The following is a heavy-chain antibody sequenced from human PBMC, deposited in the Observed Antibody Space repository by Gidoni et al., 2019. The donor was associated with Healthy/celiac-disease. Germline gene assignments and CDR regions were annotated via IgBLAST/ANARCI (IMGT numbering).Heavy chain of an antibody. D-gene: IGHD2-15*01. V-gene: IGHV4-59*01. CDR1: GGSISSYY. CDR2: ISHSGST. J-gene: IGHJ4*01. CDR3: AREDIGHFDY. Sequence: QVQLQESGPGLVKPSETLSLTCSVSGGSISSYYWSWIRQPPGKGLEWIGYISHSGSTNYNPSLKSRVTISVDTSKNQFSLKLSSVTAADTAVYYCAREDIGHFDYWCHGTLVTVAS.